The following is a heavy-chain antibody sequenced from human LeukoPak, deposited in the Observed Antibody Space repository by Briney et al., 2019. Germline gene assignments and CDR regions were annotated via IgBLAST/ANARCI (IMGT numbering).Heavy chain of an antibody. CDR1: GGSFSGYY. CDR3: ARNWACSGSYDY. J-gene: IGHJ4*02. Sequence: PSETLSLTCAVYGGSFSGYYWSWIRQPPGKGLEWIGEINHSGSTNYNPSLKSRVTISVDTSKNQFSLKLSSVTAADTAVYYCARNWACSGSYDYWGQGTLVTVSS. D-gene: IGHD3-10*02. CDR2: INHSGST. V-gene: IGHV4-34*01.